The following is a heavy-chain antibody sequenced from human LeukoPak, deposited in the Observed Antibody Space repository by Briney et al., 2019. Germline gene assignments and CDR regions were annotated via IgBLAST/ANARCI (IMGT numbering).Heavy chain of an antibody. V-gene: IGHV3-23*01. CDR1: GFTFSSYA. CDR3: AKGIVVVPAAKKGYFDY. CDR2: ISGSGGST. D-gene: IGHD2-2*01. J-gene: IGHJ4*02. Sequence: GGSLRLSCAASGFTFSSYAMSWVRQAPGKGLEWVSAISGSGGSTYYADSVKGRFTIFRDNSRNTLYLQMNSLRAEDTAVYYCAKGIVVVPAAKKGYFDYWGQGTLVTVSS.